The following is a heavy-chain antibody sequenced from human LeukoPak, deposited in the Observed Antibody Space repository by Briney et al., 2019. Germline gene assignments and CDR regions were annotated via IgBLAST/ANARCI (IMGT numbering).Heavy chain of an antibody. D-gene: IGHD2-21*02. V-gene: IGHV1-46*01. CDR1: GYTFTSYY. Sequence: GPVKVSCKASGYTFTSYYMHWVRQAPGQGLEWMGIINPSGGSTSYAQKFQGRVTITADKSTSTAYMELSSLRSEDTAVYYCARALRGDKFDYWGQGTLVTVSS. CDR2: INPSGGST. CDR3: ARALRGDKFDY. J-gene: IGHJ4*02.